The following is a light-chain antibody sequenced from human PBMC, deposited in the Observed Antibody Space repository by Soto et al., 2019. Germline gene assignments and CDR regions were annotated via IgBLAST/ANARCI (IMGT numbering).Light chain of an antibody. CDR3: QQRTSWSVT. V-gene: IGKV3-11*01. CDR1: QTVSGF. Sequence: VLTQSPATLSLSPGERATLSCRASQTVSGFLAWYQQRPGQAPRLLIYDISTRATDTPARFSGSGSGTDFTLTISSLQPEDFAVYFCQQRTSWSVTFGQGTRVEVK. CDR2: DIS. J-gene: IGKJ5*01.